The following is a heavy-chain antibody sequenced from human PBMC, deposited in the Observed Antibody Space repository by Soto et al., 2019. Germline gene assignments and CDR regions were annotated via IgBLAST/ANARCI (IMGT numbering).Heavy chain of an antibody. CDR3: ARDKVGSSSWASFDY. CDR1: GGSISSYY. J-gene: IGHJ4*02. D-gene: IGHD6-13*01. V-gene: IGHV4-4*07. CDR2: IYTSGST. Sequence: SETLSLTCTVSGGSISSYYWSWMWQPAGKGLEWIGRIYTSGSTNYNPSLKSRVTMSVDTSRNQFSLKLSSVTAADTAVYYCARDKVGSSSWASFDYWGQGTLVTVSS.